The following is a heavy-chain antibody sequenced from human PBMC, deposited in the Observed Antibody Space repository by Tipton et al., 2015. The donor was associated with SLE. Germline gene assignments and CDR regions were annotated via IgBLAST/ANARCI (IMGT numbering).Heavy chain of an antibody. CDR1: GGSISPFY. Sequence: TLSLTCTVSGGSISPFYWSWIRRPPGKGLEWIGHIHFSGSTEYNPSLKSRVTISVDMSKNQLSLRLSSATAADTAAYYCARASGGANYYYMDVWGKGTTVTVSS. V-gene: IGHV4-59*08. D-gene: IGHD3-16*01. CDR2: IHFSGST. CDR3: ARASGGANYYYMDV. J-gene: IGHJ6*03.